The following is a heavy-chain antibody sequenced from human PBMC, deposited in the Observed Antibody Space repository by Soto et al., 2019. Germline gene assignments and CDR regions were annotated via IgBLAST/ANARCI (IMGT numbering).Heavy chain of an antibody. J-gene: IGHJ6*02. CDR3: AREGYGSGSQLYYYYGMDV. CDR2: INHSGST. D-gene: IGHD3-10*01. V-gene: IGHV4-34*01. CDR1: GGSFSGYC. Sequence: QVQLQKWGAGLLKPSETLSLTCAVYGGSFSGYCWSWIRQPPGKGLELIGEINHSGSTNYNPSLKSRVTISVDTSKNQFSLKLSSVTAADTAVYYCAREGYGSGSQLYYYYGMDVWGQGTTVTVSS.